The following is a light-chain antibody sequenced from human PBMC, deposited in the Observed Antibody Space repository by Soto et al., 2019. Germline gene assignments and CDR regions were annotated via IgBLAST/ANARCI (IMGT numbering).Light chain of an antibody. CDR3: QQYGSSPLT. Sequence: EMVWTQSPGTLSLPPGERATLSCRASQSVSSSYLAWYQQKPGQAPRLLIYGASSRATGIPDRFSGSGSGTDFTLTIRRLEPEDFAVYYCQQYGSSPLTFGGGTEVEIK. J-gene: IGKJ4*01. V-gene: IGKV3-20*01. CDR2: GAS. CDR1: QSVSSSY.